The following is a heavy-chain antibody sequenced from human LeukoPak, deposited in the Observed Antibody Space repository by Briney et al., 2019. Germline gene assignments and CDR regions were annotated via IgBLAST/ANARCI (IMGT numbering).Heavy chain of an antibody. V-gene: IGHV4-59*08. D-gene: IGHD5-18*01. J-gene: IGHJ4*02. CDR3: ARGGFAAMMYYLDY. CDR1: GGSISSYY. Sequence: SETLSLTCTVSGGSISSYYWSWIRQPPGKGLEWIGYIYYSGSTNYNPSLKSRVTISVDTSKNQFSLKLSSVTAADTAVYYCARGGFAAMMYYLDYWGQGTVVTVSS. CDR2: IYYSGST.